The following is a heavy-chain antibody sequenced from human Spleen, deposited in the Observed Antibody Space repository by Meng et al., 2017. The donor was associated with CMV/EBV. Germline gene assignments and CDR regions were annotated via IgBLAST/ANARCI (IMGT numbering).Heavy chain of an antibody. CDR3: AKDSWGFGWTN. CDR2: ISRGGGST. J-gene: IGHJ4*02. Sequence: LSCAASGFTFNNYDMSWVRQAPGKGLEWVAAISRGGGSTYYADSVKGRFTISRDNPKNTLYLQMNSLRAEDTAVYYCAKDSWGFGWTNWGQGTLVTVSS. CDR1: GFTFNNYD. V-gene: IGHV3-23*01. D-gene: IGHD6-19*01.